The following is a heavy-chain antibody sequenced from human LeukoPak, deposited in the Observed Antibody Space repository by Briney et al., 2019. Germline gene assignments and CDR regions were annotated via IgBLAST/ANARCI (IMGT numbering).Heavy chain of an antibody. Sequence: SQTLSLTCTVSGGSISSGGYYWSWIRQHPGKGLEWIGYIYYSGSTYYNPFLKSRVTISVDTSKNQFSLKLSSVTAADTAVYYCARGTLWWSDYWGQGTLVTVS. CDR3: ARGTLWWSDY. CDR1: GGSISSGGYY. CDR2: IYYSGST. D-gene: IGHD2-21*01. V-gene: IGHV4-31*03. J-gene: IGHJ4*02.